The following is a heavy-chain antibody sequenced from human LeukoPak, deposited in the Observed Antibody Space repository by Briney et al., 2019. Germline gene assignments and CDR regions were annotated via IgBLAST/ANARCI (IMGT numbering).Heavy chain of an antibody. CDR2: ISSSSSYI. CDR1: VFIFSSYS. D-gene: IGHD3-10*01. Sequence: GGSVRLSCGACVFIFSSYSMNGVRQAPGKGREGVSSISSSSSYIYYADSVKGRLTISSDNAKTSLYLQMHSLRAEDTAVYYTAREVGESLYGTDVWGQGTTVTVSS. V-gene: IGHV3-21*01. CDR3: AREVGESLYGTDV. J-gene: IGHJ6*02.